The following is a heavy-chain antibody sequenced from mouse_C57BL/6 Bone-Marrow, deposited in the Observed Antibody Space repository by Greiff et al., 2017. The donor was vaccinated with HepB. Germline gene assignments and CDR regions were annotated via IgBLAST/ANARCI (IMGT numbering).Heavy chain of an antibody. CDR1: GYSFTDYN. D-gene: IGHD1-1*01. Sequence: EVQGVESGPELVKPGASVKISCKASGYSFTDYNMNWVKQSHGKSLEWIGVINPNYGTTSNNQKFKGKDTLTVDQSCSTAYMQLNSLTSEDSAVYYCARSGGAYYYGRSTHGYFDVWGTGTTVTVSS. V-gene: IGHV1-39*01. CDR3: ARSGGAYYYGRSTHGYFDV. CDR2: INPNYGTT. J-gene: IGHJ1*03.